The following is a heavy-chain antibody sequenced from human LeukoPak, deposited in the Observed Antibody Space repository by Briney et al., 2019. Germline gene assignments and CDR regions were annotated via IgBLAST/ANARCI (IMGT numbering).Heavy chain of an antibody. Sequence: SETLSLTCAVSGGSISSSNYYWGWIRQPPGKGLEWIGSIYYSGNTYYNPSLKSRVTISVDTSKNHFSLKLTSVAAADTAMYFCARDHDGMDVWGQGTTVTVSS. CDR1: GGSISSSNYY. V-gene: IGHV4-39*07. CDR2: IYYSGNT. CDR3: ARDHDGMDV. J-gene: IGHJ6*02.